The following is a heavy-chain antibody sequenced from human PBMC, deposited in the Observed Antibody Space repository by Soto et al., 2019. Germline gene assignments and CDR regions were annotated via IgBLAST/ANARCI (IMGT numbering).Heavy chain of an antibody. V-gene: IGHV1-2*02. D-gene: IGHD3-3*01. J-gene: IGHJ3*02. Sequence: QLHLVQSGAVVKKPGASVTASCSASGYPVTAYYMHWVRQAPGRGLEWMGGINPATGAAKYTQTFQGRVTMTRGTSTSTVFMELSGLTSEDTAVFYCARGGGVGVAGSAAFDMWGQGTLVTVSS. CDR3: ARGGGVGVAGSAAFDM. CDR2: INPATGAA. CDR1: GYPVTAYY.